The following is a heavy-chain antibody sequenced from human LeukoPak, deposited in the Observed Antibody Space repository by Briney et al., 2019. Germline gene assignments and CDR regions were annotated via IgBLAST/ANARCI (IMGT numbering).Heavy chain of an antibody. D-gene: IGHD3-22*01. J-gene: IGHJ4*02. V-gene: IGHV3-48*03. Sequence: QPGGSLRLSCAASGFTFSSYEMNWVRQAPGKGLEWVSYISSSGSTIYYADSVKGRFTISRENAKNSLYLQMNSLRAEDTAVYYCARDHRYYDSSGYLDYWGQGTLVTVSS. CDR3: ARDHRYYDSSGYLDY. CDR1: GFTFSSYE. CDR2: ISSSGSTI.